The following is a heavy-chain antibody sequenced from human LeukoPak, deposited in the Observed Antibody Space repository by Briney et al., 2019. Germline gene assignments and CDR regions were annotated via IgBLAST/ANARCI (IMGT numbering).Heavy chain of an antibody. V-gene: IGHV3-21*01. CDR1: GFTFSSYS. D-gene: IGHD1-7*01. CDR2: ISSSSSYI. CDR3: AREGITGTTGAFDI. J-gene: IGHJ3*02. Sequence: GGSLRLSCAASGFTFSSYSMNWVRQAPGKGLEWVSSISSSSSYIYYADSVKGRFTISRDNAKNSLYLQMNSLRAEDTAVYYCAREGITGTTGAFDIWGQGTMVTVSS.